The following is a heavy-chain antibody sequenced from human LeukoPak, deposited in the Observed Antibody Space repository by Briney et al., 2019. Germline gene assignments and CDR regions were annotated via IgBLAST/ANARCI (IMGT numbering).Heavy chain of an antibody. CDR3: ARGLRRAAAKYYFDY. V-gene: IGHV4-34*01. CDR1: GGSFSGYY. J-gene: IGHJ4*02. D-gene: IGHD6-13*01. Sequence: SGTLSLTCAAYGGSFSGYYWSWIRQPPGKGLEWIGEINHSGSTNCNPSPKSRVTISVDTSKNQFSLKLSSVTAADTAVYYCARGLRRAAAKYYFDYWGQGTLVTVSS. CDR2: INHSGST.